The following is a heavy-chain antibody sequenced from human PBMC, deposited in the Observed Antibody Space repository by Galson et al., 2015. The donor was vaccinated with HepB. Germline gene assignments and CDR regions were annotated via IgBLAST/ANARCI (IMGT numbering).Heavy chain of an antibody. CDR1: GYSFSYYW. V-gene: IGHV5-51*03. CDR3: ARIRGSIADLQYYFDY. CDR2: IYPGDSDI. Sequence: QSGAEVKKPGESLKISCKSSGYSFSYYWIGWVRQMPGKGLEWMGIIYPGDSDIRYSPSFQGQATISADKSISTAYLQWSSLKASDSAMYYCARIRGSIADLQYYFDYWGQGTLVTVSS. D-gene: IGHD6-6*01. J-gene: IGHJ4*02.